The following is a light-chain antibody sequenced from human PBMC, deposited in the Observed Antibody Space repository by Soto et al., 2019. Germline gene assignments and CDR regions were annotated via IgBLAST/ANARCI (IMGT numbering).Light chain of an antibody. Sequence: DVQMTQSPSTLSASVGDRVTINCRASQSISNWLAWYQQKPGTAPKVLIYHASSLDSGVPSRVSGSGSGTEFSLTISSLQPDDFATYYCQQYNSYSPTFGQGTKVDIK. J-gene: IGKJ1*01. CDR3: QQYNSYSPT. CDR1: QSISNW. CDR2: HAS. V-gene: IGKV1-5*01.